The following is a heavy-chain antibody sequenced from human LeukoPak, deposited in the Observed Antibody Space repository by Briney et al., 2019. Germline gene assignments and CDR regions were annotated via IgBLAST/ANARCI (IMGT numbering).Heavy chain of an antibody. CDR2: MSASNGNT. Sequence: GASLKVSCKASGYTFTTSVISCVRQAPGHGLEWMGWMSASNGNTNYAQKLQGRVTMTTDTSTSTAYMELRGLRYYDTVVYCCASIRFVSGSLDNWGQGTLVTVSS. CDR1: GYTFTTSV. V-gene: IGHV1-18*01. CDR3: ASIRFVSGSLDN. D-gene: IGHD5/OR15-5a*01. J-gene: IGHJ4*02.